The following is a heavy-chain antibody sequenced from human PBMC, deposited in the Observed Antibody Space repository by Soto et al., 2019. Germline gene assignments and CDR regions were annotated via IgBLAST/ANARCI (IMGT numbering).Heavy chain of an antibody. D-gene: IGHD3-22*01. CDR1: GFTFSTYW. CDR3: ARGDGDYYDGNGYLGRH. Sequence: EVQLVESGGGLVQPGGSLRLSCAASGFTFSTYWMHWVRQAPGKGLVWVSRIKNDGSGTYYVDSVEGRFTISRDNAKNTLYPQMNSLRAEDTAVYYCARGDGDYYDGNGYLGRHWGQGTLVTVSS. V-gene: IGHV3-74*01. J-gene: IGHJ4*02. CDR2: IKNDGSGT.